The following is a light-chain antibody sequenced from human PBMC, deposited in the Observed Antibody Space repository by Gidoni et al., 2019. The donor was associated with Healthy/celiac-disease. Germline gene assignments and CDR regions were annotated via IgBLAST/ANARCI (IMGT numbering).Light chain of an antibody. V-gene: IGKV4-1*01. Sequence: DIVMTQSPDSLAVSLGERATINCKSSQSVLYSSNNKNYLAWYRQKPGQPPKLLIYWASTRESGVPDRFSGSGSGTDFTLTISSLQAEDVSVYYCQQYYSTLRFXXXTKLEIK. CDR2: WAS. J-gene: IGKJ2*03. CDR1: QSVLYSSNNKNY. CDR3: QQYYSTLR.